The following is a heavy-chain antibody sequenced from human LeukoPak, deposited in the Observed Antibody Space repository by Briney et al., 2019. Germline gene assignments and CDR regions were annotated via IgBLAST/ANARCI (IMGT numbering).Heavy chain of an antibody. J-gene: IGHJ3*02. Sequence: PSETLSLTCTVSGGSISSYYWSWIRQPPGKGLEWIGYIYYSGSTNYNPSLKSRVTISVDTSKNQFSLKLSSVTAADTAVYYCARAEGLVPAAMVAFDIWGQGTMVTVSS. D-gene: IGHD2-2*01. CDR2: IYYSGST. CDR3: ARAEGLVPAAMVAFDI. CDR1: GGSISSYY. V-gene: IGHV4-59*01.